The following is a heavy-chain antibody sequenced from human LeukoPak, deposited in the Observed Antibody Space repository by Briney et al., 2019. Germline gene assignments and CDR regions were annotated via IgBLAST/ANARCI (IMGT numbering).Heavy chain of an antibody. CDR3: ARITRSDYGDGDY. J-gene: IGHJ4*02. D-gene: IGHD4-17*01. CDR2: IYYSGST. V-gene: IGHV4-59*01. CDR1: GGSISSYY. Sequence: SETLSLTCTVSGGSISSYYWSWIRQAPGKGLEWIGYIYYSGSTNYNPSLKSRVTISVDTSKNQFSLKLSSVTAADTAVYYCARITRSDYGDGDYWGQGTLVTVSS.